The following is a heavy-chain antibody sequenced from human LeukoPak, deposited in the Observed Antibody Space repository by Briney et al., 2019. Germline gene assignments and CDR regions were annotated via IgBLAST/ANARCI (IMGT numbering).Heavy chain of an antibody. J-gene: IGHJ4*02. CDR1: GFTVSSNY. D-gene: IGHD3-10*01. CDR2: IKDGGTT. V-gene: IGHV3-15*01. Sequence: GGSLRLSCAASGFTVSSNYMSWVRQAPGKGLEWIGRIKDGGTTDYAAPVKGSFTISRDDSKNTLYLQMNSLKTEDTAVYYCARHLNYYLDYWGQGTLVTVSS. CDR3: ARHLNYYLDY.